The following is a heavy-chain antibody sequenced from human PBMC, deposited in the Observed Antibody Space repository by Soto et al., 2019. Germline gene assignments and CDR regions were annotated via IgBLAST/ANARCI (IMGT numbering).Heavy chain of an antibody. D-gene: IGHD1-26*01. CDR1: GFTVSSNY. V-gene: IGHV3-53*01. Sequence: EVQLVEAGGGLIQPGGSLRLSCAASGFTVSSNYMSWVRQAPGKGLEWVSVIYSGGSTYYADSVKGRFTISRDNSKNTPYPQMNSQSAEDPAVYYCARSPMGATHFASWGQGTLVNVSS. J-gene: IGHJ4*02. CDR2: IYSGGST. CDR3: ARSPMGATHFAS.